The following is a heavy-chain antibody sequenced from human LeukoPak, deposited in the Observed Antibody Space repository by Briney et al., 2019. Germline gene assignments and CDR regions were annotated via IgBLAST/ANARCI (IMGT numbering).Heavy chain of an antibody. D-gene: IGHD3-3*01. V-gene: IGHV3-11*01. CDR2: ISSSGSTI. CDR1: GFTFSDYY. CDR3: SRVGKFFWDFDY. Sequence: GGSLRLSCAASGFTFSDYYMSWIRQAPGKGLEWVSYISSSGSTIYYADSVKGRFTISRDNAKNSLYLQMNSLKTEDTAVYYCSRVGKFFWDFDYWGQGTLVTVSS. J-gene: IGHJ4*02.